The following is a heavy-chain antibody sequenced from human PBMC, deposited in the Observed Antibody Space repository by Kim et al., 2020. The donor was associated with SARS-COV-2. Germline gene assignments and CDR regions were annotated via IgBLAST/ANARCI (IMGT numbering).Heavy chain of an antibody. V-gene: IGHV1-3*01. Sequence: ASVKVSCKASGYTFTSYAMHWVRQAPGQRLEWMGWINAGNGNTKYSQKFQGRVTITRDTSASTAYMELSSLRSEDTAVYYCARGSSGWYPFDYWGQGTLVTVSS. J-gene: IGHJ4*02. CDR1: GYTFTSYA. CDR2: INAGNGNT. D-gene: IGHD6-19*01. CDR3: ARGSSGWYPFDY.